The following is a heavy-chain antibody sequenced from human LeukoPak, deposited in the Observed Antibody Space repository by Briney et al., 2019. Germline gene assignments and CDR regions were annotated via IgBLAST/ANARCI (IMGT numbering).Heavy chain of an antibody. Sequence: GGSLRLSCAASGFTFSSYSMNWVRQAPGKGLEWVSSISSTGSYIYYADSVKGRLTISRDNAKNSLYLQMNSLRAEDTAVYYCARRYCSSTNCYTFDYWGQGTLVTVSS. CDR1: GFTFSSYS. CDR2: ISSTGSYI. CDR3: ARRYCSSTNCYTFDY. D-gene: IGHD2-2*02. J-gene: IGHJ4*02. V-gene: IGHV3-21*01.